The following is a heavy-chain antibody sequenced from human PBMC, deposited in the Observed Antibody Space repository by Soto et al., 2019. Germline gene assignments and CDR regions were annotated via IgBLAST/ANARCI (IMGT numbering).Heavy chain of an antibody. CDR1: GYTFSSYW. CDR3: VRRLDCSTGTCDYY. J-gene: IGHJ4*02. V-gene: IGHV5-51*01. CDR2: VYSSDSDT. D-gene: IGHD2-2*01. Sequence: PGESLKISCKGSGYTFSSYWIGWVRQMPGKGQEWMGLVYSSDSDTRYSPSFQGQVTISADKSITTAYLPWSSLRASDTAIYYCVRRLDCSTGTCDYYWGQGPQVTVHS.